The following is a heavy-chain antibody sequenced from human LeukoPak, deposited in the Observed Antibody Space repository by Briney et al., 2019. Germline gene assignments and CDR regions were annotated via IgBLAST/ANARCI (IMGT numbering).Heavy chain of an antibody. V-gene: IGHV4-59*01. Sequence: SETLSLTCTVSGASISDYYWSWIRQPPGKGLEWIGYIYYTGTTDYNPSLKSRVTISVDTSKNQFSLKLTSVTAADTAVYYCASPDYGGNSVDYWGQGTLVTVSS. D-gene: IGHD4-23*01. CDR2: IYYTGTT. J-gene: IGHJ4*02. CDR3: ASPDYGGNSVDY. CDR1: GASISDYY.